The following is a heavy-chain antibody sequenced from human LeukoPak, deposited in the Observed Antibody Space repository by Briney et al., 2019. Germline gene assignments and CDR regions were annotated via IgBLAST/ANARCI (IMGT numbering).Heavy chain of an antibody. Sequence: SGGSLRLSCAASGFTFSSYSMNWVRQAPGKGLEWVSSISSSSSYIYYADSVKGRFTISRDNAKNSLYLQMNSLRAEDTAVYYCARGAAGTVRAFDIWGQGTMVTVSS. J-gene: IGHJ3*02. CDR2: ISSSSSYI. V-gene: IGHV3-21*01. CDR1: GFTFSSYS. D-gene: IGHD6-13*01. CDR3: ARGAAGTVRAFDI.